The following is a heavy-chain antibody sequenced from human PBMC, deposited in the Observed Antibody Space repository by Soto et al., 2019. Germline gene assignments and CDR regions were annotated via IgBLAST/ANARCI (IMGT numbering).Heavy chain of an antibody. V-gene: IGHV1-69*06. D-gene: IGHD4-17*01. Sequence: SVKVSCKASGGTFSSYAISWVRQAPGQGLEWMGGIIPIFGTANYAQKFQGRVTITADKSTSTAYMELSSLRSEDTAVYYCAKHGDYGDRLGDAFDIWGQGAMVTVS. CDR2: IIPIFGTA. CDR3: AKHGDYGDRLGDAFDI. J-gene: IGHJ3*02. CDR1: GGTFSSYA.